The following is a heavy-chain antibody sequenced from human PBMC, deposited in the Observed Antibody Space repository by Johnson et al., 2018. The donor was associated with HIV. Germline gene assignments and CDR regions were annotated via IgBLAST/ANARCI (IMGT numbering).Heavy chain of an antibody. V-gene: IGHV3-7*01. CDR3: ARDGYSSGWYGNDAFDI. D-gene: IGHD6-19*01. CDR2: IKQDGSEK. CDR1: GFTFGDYG. Sequence: VQLVESGGGLVQPGRSLRLSCIVSGFTFGDYGMSWVRQAPGKGLEWVANIKQDGSEKYYVDSVKGRFTISRDNAKNSLYLQMNSLRAEDTAVYYCARDGYSSGWYGNDAFDIWGQGTMVTVSS. J-gene: IGHJ3*02.